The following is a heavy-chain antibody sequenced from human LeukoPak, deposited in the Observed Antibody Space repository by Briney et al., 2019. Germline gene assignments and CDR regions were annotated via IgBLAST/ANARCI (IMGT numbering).Heavy chain of an antibody. Sequence: ASVKVSCKVSGYTLTALALHWVRQAPGKGFEWIGGFDSEEYDTIYAQKFQGRVTMTEDTSTVTAYMELSSLYFEDTAVYYCATLEPEPGDFGGLAYWGQGTLVTVSS. CDR2: FDSEEYDT. V-gene: IGHV1-24*01. CDR3: ATLEPEPGDFGGLAY. J-gene: IGHJ4*02. D-gene: IGHD4-17*01. CDR1: GYTLTALA.